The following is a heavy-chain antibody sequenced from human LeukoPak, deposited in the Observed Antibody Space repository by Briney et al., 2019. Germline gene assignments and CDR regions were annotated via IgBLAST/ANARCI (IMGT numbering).Heavy chain of an antibody. D-gene: IGHD3-22*01. Sequence: GGSLRLSCAASGFAFSDYFMDWVRQAPGKGLEWVGRSRDKAHGYTTEYAASVSGRFTISRDDSKNSVYLQMSSLKTEDTAEYFCARRQFDSFGSDYWGQGTLVAVSS. V-gene: IGHV3-72*01. CDR3: ARRQFDSFGSDY. CDR1: GFAFSDYF. CDR2: SRDKAHGYTT. J-gene: IGHJ4*02.